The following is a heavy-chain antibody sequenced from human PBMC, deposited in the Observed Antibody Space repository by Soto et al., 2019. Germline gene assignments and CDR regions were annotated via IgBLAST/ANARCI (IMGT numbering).Heavy chain of an antibody. CDR3: ARDPSGGIAALDY. J-gene: IGHJ4*02. Sequence: SVKVSCKASGGTFSSYTISWVRQAPGQGLEWMGRIIPILGIANYAQKFQGSVTITADKSTSTAYMELSSLRSEDTAVYYCARDPSGGIAALDYWGQGTLVTVSS. CDR1: GGTFSSYT. D-gene: IGHD6-13*01. V-gene: IGHV1-69*04. CDR2: IIPILGIA.